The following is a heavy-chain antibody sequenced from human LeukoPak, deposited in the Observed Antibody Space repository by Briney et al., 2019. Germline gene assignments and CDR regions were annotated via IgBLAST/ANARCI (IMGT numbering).Heavy chain of an antibody. J-gene: IGHJ4*02. CDR2: INHSGST. Sequence: SETLSLTCAVYGGSFSGYYWSWIRQPPGKGLEWIGEINHSGSTNYNPSLKSRVTISVDTSKNQFSLKLSSVTAADTAVYYCARCKGGISSSWYPCDCWGQGTLVTVSS. D-gene: IGHD6-13*01. V-gene: IGHV4-34*01. CDR3: ARCKGGISSSWYPCDC. CDR1: GGSFSGYY.